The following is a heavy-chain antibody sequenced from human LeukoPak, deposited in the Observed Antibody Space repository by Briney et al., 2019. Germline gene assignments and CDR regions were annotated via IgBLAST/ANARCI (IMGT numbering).Heavy chain of an antibody. CDR2: ISSSSSYI. V-gene: IGHV3-21*01. J-gene: IGHJ3*02. D-gene: IGHD2-2*01. Sequence: PGGSLRLSCAASGFTFSSYSMNWVRQAPGKGLEWVSSISSSSSYIYYADSVKGRFTISRDNAKNSLYLQMNSLRAEDTAVYYCARDPLSGDAFDIWGQGTMATVSS. CDR1: GFTFSSYS. CDR3: ARDPLSGDAFDI.